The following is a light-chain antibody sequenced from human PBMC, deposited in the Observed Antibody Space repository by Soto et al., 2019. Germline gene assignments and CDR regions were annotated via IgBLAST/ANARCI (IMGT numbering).Light chain of an antibody. CDR3: QQYGSSIIT. V-gene: IGKV3-15*01. CDR1: QSVSSN. CDR2: GAS. Sequence: EIVRTPSPATLSVSPGERATLSCRASQSVSSNLAWYQKKPGQDPRLLIYGASTRATGIPARFSGSGSGTEFNLTISRLQSEDFAVYECQQYGSSIITGGQGTRLEIK. J-gene: IGKJ5*01.